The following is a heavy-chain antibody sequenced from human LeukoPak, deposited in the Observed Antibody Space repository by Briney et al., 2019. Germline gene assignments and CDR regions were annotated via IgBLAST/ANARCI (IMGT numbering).Heavy chain of an antibody. D-gene: IGHD3-22*01. Sequence: PSETLSLTCTVSGGSISSYYWSWIRQPPGKGLEWIGYIYTSGSTNYNPSLKSRVTISVDTSKNQFSLKLSSVTAADTAVYYCARYGYDSSGYYPSRTLRVNNYYYYMDVWGKGTTVTVSS. J-gene: IGHJ6*03. CDR2: IYTSGST. CDR1: GGSISSYY. CDR3: ARYGYDSSGYYPSRTLRVNNYYYYMDV. V-gene: IGHV4-4*09.